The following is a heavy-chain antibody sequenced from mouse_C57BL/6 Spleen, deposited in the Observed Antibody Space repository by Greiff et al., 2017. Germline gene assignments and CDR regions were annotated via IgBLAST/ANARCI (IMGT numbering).Heavy chain of an antibody. Sequence: EVKLMESGGGLVQPGGSMKLSCVASGFTFSNYWMNWVRQSPETGLEWVAQIRLKSDNYATHYAESVKGRFTISRNDSKSSVYLQMNNLRAEDTGIYYCTTRVMVTAYFDYWGQGTTLTVSS. J-gene: IGHJ2*01. CDR1: GFTFSNYW. CDR2: IRLKSDNYAT. CDR3: TTRVMVTAYFDY. V-gene: IGHV6-3*01. D-gene: IGHD2-2*01.